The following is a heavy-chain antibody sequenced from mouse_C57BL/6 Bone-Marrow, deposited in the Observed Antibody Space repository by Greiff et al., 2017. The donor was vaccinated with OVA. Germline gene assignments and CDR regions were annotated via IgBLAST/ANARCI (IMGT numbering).Heavy chain of an antibody. CDR1: GFTFSNYW. V-gene: IGHV6-3*01. CDR3: TGSPRY. J-gene: IGHJ2*01. Sequence: VQLKESGGGLVQPGGSMKLSCVASGFTFSNYWMNWVRQSPEKGLEWVAQIRLKSDNYATHYAESVKGRFTISRDDSKSSVYLQMNNLRAEDTGIYYCTGSPRYWGQGTTLTVSS. CDR2: IRLKSDNYAT.